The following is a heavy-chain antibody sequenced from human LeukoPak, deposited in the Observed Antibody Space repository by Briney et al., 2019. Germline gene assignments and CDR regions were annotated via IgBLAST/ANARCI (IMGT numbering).Heavy chain of an antibody. CDR3: ARSGGYSSPHGY. CDR1: GGSISHYY. V-gene: IGHV4-59*01. CDR2: IYYSGTT. D-gene: IGHD6-19*01. J-gene: IGHJ4*02. Sequence: SETLSLTCTVSGGSISHYYWSWIRQPPGKGLEWIGYIYYSGTTNYNPSLKSRVTISVDTSKKQFSLKLNSVSAADTAVYYCARSGGYSSPHGYWGRGTLVTVSS.